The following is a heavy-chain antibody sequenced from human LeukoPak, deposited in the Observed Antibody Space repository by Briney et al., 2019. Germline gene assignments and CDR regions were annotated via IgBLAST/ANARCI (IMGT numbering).Heavy chain of an antibody. Sequence: SETLSLTCAVSGGSFSDYQWNWIRQSPGKGLEWLGEISHSGTTTYNPSLKSRVTISVDTSKNQFSLRLRSVTAADTAVYYCARGLVWRFLLDSRRDSFDIWGQGTTIAVSS. CDR3: ARGLVWRFLLDSRRDSFDI. D-gene: IGHD3-16*01. CDR2: ISHSGTT. J-gene: IGHJ3*02. V-gene: IGHV4-34*01. CDR1: GGSFSDYQ.